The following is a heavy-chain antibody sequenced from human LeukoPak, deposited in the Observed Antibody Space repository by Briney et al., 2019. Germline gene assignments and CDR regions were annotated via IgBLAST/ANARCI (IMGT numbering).Heavy chain of an antibody. CDR2: IYTSGST. J-gene: IGHJ6*04. CDR3: ARDRDIAYCGGDCYPDV. CDR1: GGSISSSSYY. D-gene: IGHD2-21*02. Sequence: PSETLSLTCTVSGGSISSSSYYWSWIRQPAGKGLEWIGRIYTSGSTNYNPSLKSRVTISLDTSKNQFSLKLSSVTAADTAVYYCARDRDIAYCGGDCYPDVWGKGTTVTVSS. V-gene: IGHV4-61*02.